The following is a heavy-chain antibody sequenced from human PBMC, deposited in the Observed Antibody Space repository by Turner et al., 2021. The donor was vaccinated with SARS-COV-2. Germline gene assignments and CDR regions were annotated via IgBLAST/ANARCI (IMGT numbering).Heavy chain of an antibody. D-gene: IGHD3-16*01. J-gene: IGHJ3*01. CDR1: GGSISSYF. Sequence: QVQLQESVPGLVKPSETLSLTCTVSGGSISSYFWSWIRQPAGKGLEWIGRIHSSGIINYNPSLKSRVTMSVDTSKNQVSLRLSSVTAADTAVYFCARANEDLTRALDVWGKGTMVTVSA. V-gene: IGHV4-4*07. CDR2: IHSSGII. CDR3: ARANEDLTRALDV.